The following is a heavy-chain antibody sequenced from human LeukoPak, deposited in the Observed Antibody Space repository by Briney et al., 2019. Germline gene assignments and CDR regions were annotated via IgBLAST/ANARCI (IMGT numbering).Heavy chain of an antibody. V-gene: IGHV3-21*01. CDR1: GFTFSSYS. D-gene: IGHD6-25*01. J-gene: IGHJ3*02. CDR3: ARRSAAKDAFDI. CDR2: ISSSSSYI. Sequence: GGSLRLSCAASGFTFSSYSMNWVRQAPGKGLEWVSSISSSSSYIYYADSVKGRFTISRDNAKNSLSLLMSSLSAEDTAVYYCARRSAAKDAFDIWGQGTMVTISS.